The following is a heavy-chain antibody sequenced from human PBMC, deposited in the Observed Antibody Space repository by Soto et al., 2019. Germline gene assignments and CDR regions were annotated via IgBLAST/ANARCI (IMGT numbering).Heavy chain of an antibody. D-gene: IGHD6-19*01. CDR3: AKDRTPVADYYFDY. CDR2: ISYDGRDK. CDR1: GFTFSNYA. Sequence: PGGSLRLSCVASGFTFSNYAMHWVRQAPGEGLEWVAVISYDGRDKHHADSVKGRFTISRDNSKNTLYLLMNSLRPEDTAVYYCAKDRTPVADYYFDYWGQETLVTVSS. V-gene: IGHV3-30*18. J-gene: IGHJ4*02.